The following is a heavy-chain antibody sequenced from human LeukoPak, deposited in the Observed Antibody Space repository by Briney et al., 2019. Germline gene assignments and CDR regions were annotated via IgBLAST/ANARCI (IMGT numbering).Heavy chain of an antibody. D-gene: IGHD6-25*01. CDR1: GITFSNSA. Sequence: GGSLRLSCVPSGITFSNSALNWVRQAPGKGLEWVSTISKSGDETYYADSVKGLFTISRDNSKNTLYLQMNSLRAEDTAVYYCAKDQSGYFDYWGQGTLVTVSS. J-gene: IGHJ4*02. CDR3: AKDQSGYFDY. V-gene: IGHV3-23*01. CDR2: ISKSGDET.